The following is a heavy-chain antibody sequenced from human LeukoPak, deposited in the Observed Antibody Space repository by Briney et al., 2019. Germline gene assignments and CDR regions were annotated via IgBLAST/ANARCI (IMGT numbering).Heavy chain of an antibody. Sequence: GGSLRLSCAASGYTFTGYYLHWVRQAPGQGLEWMGWINPNSGATNYAQKFQGRVTMTRDTSTSTAYMELSRLISDDTAVYYCARDFDYHLLRFDPWGQGTLVTVSS. CDR1: GYTFTGYY. CDR2: INPNSGAT. CDR3: ARDFDYHLLRFDP. J-gene: IGHJ5*02. D-gene: IGHD3-9*01. V-gene: IGHV1-2*02.